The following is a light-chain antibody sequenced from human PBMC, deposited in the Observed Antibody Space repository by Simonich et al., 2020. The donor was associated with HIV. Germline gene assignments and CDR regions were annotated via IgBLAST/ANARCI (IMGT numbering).Light chain of an antibody. CDR1: KSVSSNY. CDR3: QQYGSAYT. V-gene: IGKV3-20*01. CDR2: GAS. J-gene: IGKJ2*01. Sequence: EIVLTQSPGTLSLSPGERAILSCRASKSVSSNYLAWYQQKPGLAPRLLIYGASSRATGIPDRFSCSGSGTDFTLTISRLEPEDFAVYYCQQYGSAYTFGQGTKVEIK.